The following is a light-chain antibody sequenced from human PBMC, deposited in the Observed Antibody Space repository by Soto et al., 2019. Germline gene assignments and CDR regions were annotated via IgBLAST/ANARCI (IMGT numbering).Light chain of an antibody. CDR2: SNN. CDR3: AAWDDSLNGVV. V-gene: IGLV1-44*01. J-gene: IGLJ2*01. Sequence: QLVLTQPPSASGTPGQRVTISCSGSSSNIGSNTVNWYQQLPGTAPKLLSYSNNQRPSGVPDRFSGSKSGTSASLAISGLQSEDEADYYCAAWDDSLNGVVFGGGTKLTVL. CDR1: SSNIGSNT.